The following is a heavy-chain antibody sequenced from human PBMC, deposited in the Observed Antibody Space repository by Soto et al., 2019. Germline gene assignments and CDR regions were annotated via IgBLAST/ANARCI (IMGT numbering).Heavy chain of an antibody. CDR3: AKADSGNYYSYYYYGMHV. Sequence: PGGSLRLSCAASGFTFSSYAMSWFRQAPGKGLEWVSVISGSGGSTYYPDSVKGRFTISRDDSKNTLYLQMNSLSAEDTAVYCCAKADSGNYYSYYYYGMHVWGQGTTVTVSS. CDR1: GFTFSSYA. CDR2: ISGSGGST. D-gene: IGHD1-26*01. J-gene: IGHJ6*02. V-gene: IGHV3-23*01.